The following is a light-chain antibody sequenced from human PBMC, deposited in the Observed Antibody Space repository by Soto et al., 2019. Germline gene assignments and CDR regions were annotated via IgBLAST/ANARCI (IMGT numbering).Light chain of an antibody. J-gene: IGLJ2*01. CDR1: SSGVGAYNY. Sequence: QSALTQPASVSGSPGQSITISYTGTSSGVGAYNYVSWYQHHPGKAPKLMIYEVSNRPSGVSYRFSGSKSGNTASLTISGLQAEDEADYYCSSYTTSNTLLVFGGGTKLTVL. CDR3: SSYTTSNTLLV. CDR2: EVS. V-gene: IGLV2-14*01.